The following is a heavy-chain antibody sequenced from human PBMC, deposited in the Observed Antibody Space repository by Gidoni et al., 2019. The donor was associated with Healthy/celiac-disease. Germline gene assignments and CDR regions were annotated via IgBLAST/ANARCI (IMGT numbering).Heavy chain of an antibody. J-gene: IGHJ6*02. V-gene: IGHV3-33*01. CDR2: IWYDGSNK. D-gene: IGHD6-19*01. Sequence: QVQLVESGGGVVQPGRSLRLSCAASGFTFSSYGMHWVRQAPGKGLEWVAVIWYDGSNKYYADSVKGRFTISRDNSKNTLYLQMNSLRAEDTAVYYCAREQQWLVFYYYGMDVWGQGTTVTVSS. CDR1: GFTFSSYG. CDR3: AREQQWLVFYYYGMDV.